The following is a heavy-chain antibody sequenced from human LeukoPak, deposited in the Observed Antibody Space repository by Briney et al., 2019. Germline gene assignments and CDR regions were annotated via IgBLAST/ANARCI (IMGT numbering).Heavy chain of an antibody. CDR1: GFTFSSYS. D-gene: IGHD6-19*01. CDR2: ISSSSSTI. CDR3: ARQGLIAVAGTSRRYYYGMDV. V-gene: IGHV3-48*01. J-gene: IGHJ6*02. Sequence: PGGSLRLSCAASGFTFSSYSMNWVRQAPGKGLEWVSYISSSSSTIYYADSVKGRFTISRDNAKNSLYLQMNSLRAEDTAVYYCARQGLIAVAGTSRRYYYGMDVWGQGTTVTVSS.